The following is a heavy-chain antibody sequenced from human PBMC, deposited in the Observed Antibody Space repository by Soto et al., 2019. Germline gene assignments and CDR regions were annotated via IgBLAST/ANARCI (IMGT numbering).Heavy chain of an antibody. Sequence: PSETLSLTCTVSGGSISSSTYYWGWIRQPPGKGLEWIGTIHYSGNTIYNPSLKSRVTIYIDTSRKQFSLKLNSVTAADTAVYYCARQGLRYYYYGMDVWGQGTTVTV. CDR2: IHYSGNT. V-gene: IGHV4-39*01. CDR1: GGSISSSTYY. J-gene: IGHJ6*02. D-gene: IGHD3-16*02. CDR3: ARQGLRYYYYGMDV.